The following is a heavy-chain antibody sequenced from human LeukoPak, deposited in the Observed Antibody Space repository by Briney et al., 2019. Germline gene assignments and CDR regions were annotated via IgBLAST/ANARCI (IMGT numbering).Heavy chain of an antibody. J-gene: IGHJ4*02. CDR2: IASETYGGTA. V-gene: IGHV3-49*04. CDR1: GFTFGDYA. CDR3: AKVAAGNIFDY. D-gene: IGHD6-13*01. Sequence: GGSLRLSCTASGFTFGDYAMTWVRQAPGKGLEWVGFIASETYGGTAEYAASVKGRFTISRDDSKSIAYLQMNSLRAEDTAVYYCAKVAAGNIFDYWGQGTLVTVSS.